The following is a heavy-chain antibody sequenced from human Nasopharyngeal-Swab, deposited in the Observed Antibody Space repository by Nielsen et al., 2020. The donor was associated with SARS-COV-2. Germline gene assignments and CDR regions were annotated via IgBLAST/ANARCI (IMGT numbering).Heavy chain of an antibody. CDR1: GGSFSGYY. J-gene: IGHJ5*02. Sequence: SETLSLTCAVYGGSFSGYYWSWIRQPPGKGLEWIGEINHSGSTNYNPSLKSRVTISVDTSKNQFSLKLSSVTAADTAVYYCASQPGTANNGANWFDPWGQGTLVPSPQ. CDR3: ASQPGTANNGANWFDP. CDR2: INHSGST. V-gene: IGHV4-34*01. D-gene: IGHD1/OR15-1a*01.